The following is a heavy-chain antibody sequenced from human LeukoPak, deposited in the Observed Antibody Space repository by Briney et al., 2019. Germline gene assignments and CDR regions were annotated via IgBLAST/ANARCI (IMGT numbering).Heavy chain of an antibody. Sequence: ASVKVSCKASGYTFTGYYMNWVRQAPGQGLEWMGWINPNSGGTNYAQKFQGWVTMTRDTSISTAYMELSSLRSDDTAVYYCAREVSVKVVVPAAGLDYWGQGTLVTVSS. V-gene: IGHV1-2*04. CDR2: INPNSGGT. J-gene: IGHJ4*02. D-gene: IGHD2-2*01. CDR1: GYTFTGYY. CDR3: AREVSVKVVVPAAGLDY.